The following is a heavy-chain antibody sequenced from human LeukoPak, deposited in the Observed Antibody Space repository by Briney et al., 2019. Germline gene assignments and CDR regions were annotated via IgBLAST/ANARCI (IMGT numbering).Heavy chain of an antibody. CDR2: ISGSGGST. D-gene: IGHD3-22*01. CDR3: AKALPEYYDSSGYYY. V-gene: IGHV3-23*01. J-gene: IGHJ4*02. CDR1: GFTFSSYA. Sequence: PGGSLRLSCAASGFTFSSYAMSWVRQAPGKGLEWVSAISGSGGSTYYADSVKGRFTISRDNSKNTLYLQMNSLRAEDTAVYYCAKALPEYYDSSGYYYWGQGTLVTAAS.